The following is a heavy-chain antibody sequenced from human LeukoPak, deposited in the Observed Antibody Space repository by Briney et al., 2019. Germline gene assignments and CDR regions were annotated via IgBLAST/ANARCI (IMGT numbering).Heavy chain of an antibody. CDR3: ARDIGSRRIAAASYYYYMDV. D-gene: IGHD6-6*01. V-gene: IGHV4-59*01. J-gene: IGHJ6*03. CDR2: IYYSGST. CDR1: GGSISSYY. Sequence: PSETLSLTCTVSGGSISSYYWSWIRQPPGKGLEWIGYIYYSGSTNYNPSLKSRVTISVDTSKNQFSLKLSSVTAADTAVYYCARDIGSRRIAAASYYYYMDVWGKGTTVTVSS.